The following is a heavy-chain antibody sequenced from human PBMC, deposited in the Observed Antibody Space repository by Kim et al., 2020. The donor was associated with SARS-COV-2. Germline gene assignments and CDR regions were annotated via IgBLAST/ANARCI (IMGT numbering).Heavy chain of an antibody. V-gene: IGHV3-13*05. J-gene: IGHJ6*02. Sequence: GGSLRLSCAASGFTFSSYDMHWVRQATGKGLEWVSAIGTAGDPYYPGSVKGRFTISRENAKNSLYLQMNSLRAGDTAVYYCARGSRITIFGVVIFNGMDVWGQGTTVTVSS. CDR2: IGTAGDP. D-gene: IGHD3-3*01. CDR1: GFTFSSYD. CDR3: ARGSRITIFGVVIFNGMDV.